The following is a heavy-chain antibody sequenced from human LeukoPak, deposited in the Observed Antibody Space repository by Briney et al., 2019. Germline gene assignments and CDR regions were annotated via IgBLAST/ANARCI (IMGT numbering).Heavy chain of an antibody. Sequence: PGGSLRLSCAASGFTFSSYAMSWVRQAPGRGLEWVSAISGSGGSTYYAASVKGRFTIFRDNSTNTLYLQMNSLRAEDTAVYYCAKDFWSGYYFDYWGQGTLVTVSS. J-gene: IGHJ4*02. D-gene: IGHD3-3*01. CDR3: AKDFWSGYYFDY. CDR1: GFTFSSYA. V-gene: IGHV3-23*01. CDR2: ISGSGGST.